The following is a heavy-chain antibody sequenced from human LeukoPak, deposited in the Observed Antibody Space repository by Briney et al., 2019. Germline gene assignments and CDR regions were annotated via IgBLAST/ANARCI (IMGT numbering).Heavy chain of an antibody. D-gene: IGHD1-26*01. CDR2: ISSTSGYI. CDR3: ATNGYSGTYNRYFDS. CDR1: GLSFSSYT. J-gene: IGHJ4*02. V-gene: IGHV3-21*04. Sequence: GGSLRLSCAPSGLSFSSYTIHWVRQAPGKGLEWVSSISSTSGYIHYADSVKGRFTISRDNSKNTLYLQMDSLRSEDTAVYYCATNGYSGTYNRYFDSWGQGTLVTVSS.